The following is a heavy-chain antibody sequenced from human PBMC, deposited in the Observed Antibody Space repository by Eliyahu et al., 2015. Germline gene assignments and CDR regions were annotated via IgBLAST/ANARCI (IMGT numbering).Heavy chain of an antibody. CDR3: ARPLRDGYNYNLEY. Sequence: QVQLAQSGAEVQKPGASGRVSCKASGSTFTGYYIHWVRQAPGQGLEWLGWINPNSGGTNYAQKFQGRVTMTTDTSINTAYMELSRLTSDDTAVYFCARPLRDGYNYNLEYWGQGTLVTVSA. V-gene: IGHV1-2*02. D-gene: IGHD5-24*01. J-gene: IGHJ4*02. CDR2: INPNSGGT. CDR1: GSTFTGYY.